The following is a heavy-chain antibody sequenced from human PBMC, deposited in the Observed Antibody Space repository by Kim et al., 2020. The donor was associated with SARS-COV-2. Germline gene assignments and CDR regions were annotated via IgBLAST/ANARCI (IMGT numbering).Heavy chain of an antibody. V-gene: IGHV3-30-3*01. CDR2: ISYDGSNK. Sequence: GGSLRLSCAASGFTFSSYAMHWVRQAPGKGLEWVAVISYDGSNKYYADSVKGRFTISRDNSKNTLYLQMNSLRAEDTAVYYCARAIYYMSWFDPWGQGTLVTVSS. CDR3: ARAIYYMSWFDP. CDR1: GFTFSSYA. D-gene: IGHD1-26*01. J-gene: IGHJ5*02.